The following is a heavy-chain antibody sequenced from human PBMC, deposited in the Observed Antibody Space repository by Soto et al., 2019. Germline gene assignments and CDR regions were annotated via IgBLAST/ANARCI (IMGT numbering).Heavy chain of an antibody. CDR2: INHSGST. D-gene: IGHD3-9*01. CDR3: AKTYYDILTGYYNRGANWFDP. J-gene: IGHJ5*02. CDR1: GGSFSGYY. Sequence: SETLSLTCAVYGGSFSGYYWSWIRQPPGKGLEWIGEINHSGSTNYNPSLKSRVTISVDTSKNQFSLKLSSVTAADTAVYYRAKTYYDILTGYYNRGANWFDPWGQGTLVTVSS. V-gene: IGHV4-34*01.